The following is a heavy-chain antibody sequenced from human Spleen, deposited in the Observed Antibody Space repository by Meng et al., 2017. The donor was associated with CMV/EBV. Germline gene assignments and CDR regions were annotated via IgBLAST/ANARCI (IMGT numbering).Heavy chain of an antibody. V-gene: IGHV3-53*01. CDR2: IYSGGST. CDR1: GFTVSSNY. D-gene: IGHD5-18*01. CDR3: ARRGPRWIHLWYFDY. J-gene: IGHJ4*02. Sequence: GGSLRLSCAASGFTVSSNYMSWVRQAPGKGLEWVSVIYSGGSTYYADSVKGRFTISRDNAKNSLYLQMNSLRAEDTAVYYCARRGPRWIHLWYFDYWGQGTLVTVSS.